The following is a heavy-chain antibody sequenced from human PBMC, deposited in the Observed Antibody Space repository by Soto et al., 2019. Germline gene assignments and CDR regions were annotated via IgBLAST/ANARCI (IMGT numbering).Heavy chain of an antibody. CDR2: ISAYNGNT. J-gene: IGHJ4*02. D-gene: IGHD1-20*01. CDR1: GYTFTTYG. Sequence: QVQLMQSGAEVKKPGASVKVSCKTSGYTFTTYGIYWVRQAPGQGPEWMGWISAYNGNTNYAQKLQGRVTMTTDTSTSTAYMELRRLRSDDTAVYYCAILISGTTQFDYWGQGTLVTVTS. CDR3: AILISGTTQFDY. V-gene: IGHV1-18*01.